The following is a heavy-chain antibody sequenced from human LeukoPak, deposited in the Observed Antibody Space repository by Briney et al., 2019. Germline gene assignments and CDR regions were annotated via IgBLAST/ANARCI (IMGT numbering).Heavy chain of an antibody. CDR3: ASRGWLQGTHGGYYFDY. D-gene: IGHD5-24*01. Sequence: ASVKVSCKASGYTFTSYYMHWVRQAPGQGLEWMGIINPSGGSTSYAQKFQGRVTMTRDTSTSTVYMELSSLRSEDTAVYYCASRGWLQGTHGGYYFDYWGQGTQVTVSS. CDR2: INPSGGST. V-gene: IGHV1-46*01. CDR1: GYTFTSYY. J-gene: IGHJ4*02.